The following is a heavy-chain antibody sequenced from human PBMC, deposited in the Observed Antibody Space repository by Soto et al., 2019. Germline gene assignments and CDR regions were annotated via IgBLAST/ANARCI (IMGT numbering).Heavy chain of an antibody. D-gene: IGHD3-3*01. J-gene: IGHJ6*03. Sequence: QVQLVQSGAEVKKPGASVKVSCKASGYTFTSYGISWVRQAPGQGLEWMGWISAYNGNTNYAQKLQGRVTMTTDTSTSPAYMGLRSLRSDDTSVYYCARGPYYVFWSGQFYYYYMDVWGKGTTVTVSS. CDR2: ISAYNGNT. V-gene: IGHV1-18*01. CDR1: GYTFTSYG. CDR3: ARGPYYVFWSGQFYYYYMDV.